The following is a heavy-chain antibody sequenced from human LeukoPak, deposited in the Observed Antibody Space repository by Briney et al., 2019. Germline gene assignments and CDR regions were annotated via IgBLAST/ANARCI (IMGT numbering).Heavy chain of an antibody. V-gene: IGHV3-7*01. J-gene: IGHJ6*02. CDR3: AILRLADTYYYYYDINV. Sequence: GGSLRLSCAASGFTFSSYWMSWVRQAPGKGLEWVANIKQDGSEKYYVDSVKGRFTISRDNAKNSLYLQMNSLRAEDTAVYYCAILRLADTYYYYYDINVWGPLTTVTSSS. CDR2: IKQDGSEK. CDR1: GFTFSSYW. D-gene: IGHD2-15*01.